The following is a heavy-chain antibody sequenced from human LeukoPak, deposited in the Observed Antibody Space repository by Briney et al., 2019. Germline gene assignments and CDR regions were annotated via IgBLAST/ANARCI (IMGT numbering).Heavy chain of an antibody. CDR3: ATFRNSWYVPEFDF. D-gene: IGHD6-13*01. CDR1: GFTFSSYG. CDR2: ISGSGGST. V-gene: IGHV3-23*01. J-gene: IGHJ4*02. Sequence: GGSLRLSCAGSGFTFSSYGMSWVRQAPGKGLEWVPAISGSGGSTYYADSVKGRFTISRDNSKNTLYLQMNSLRAEDTAVYYCATFRNSWYVPEFDFWGQGTLVTVSS.